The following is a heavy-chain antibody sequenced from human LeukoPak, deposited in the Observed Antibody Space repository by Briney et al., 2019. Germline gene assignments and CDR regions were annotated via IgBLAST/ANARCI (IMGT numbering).Heavy chain of an antibody. CDR1: GYSITNGYL. CDR2: IYRTGTT. V-gene: IGHV4-38-2*02. Sequence: SETLSLTCTVSGYSITNGYLWGWIRQSPGKALEWIGNIYRTGTTFYNPSLQSRVTISVDTSKNTFSLRLKSVTAADTAVYYCARDLSLSTPGAFDIWGQGTMVTVSS. CDR3: ARDLSLSTPGAFDI. D-gene: IGHD2-2*01. J-gene: IGHJ3*02.